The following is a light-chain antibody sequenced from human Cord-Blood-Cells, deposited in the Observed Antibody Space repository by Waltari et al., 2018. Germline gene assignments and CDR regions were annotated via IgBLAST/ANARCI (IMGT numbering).Light chain of an antibody. Sequence: QSVLTQPPSASGTPGQRVTISCSGSSPNLGSNYVYWYQQLPGTAPKLLIYRNNQRPSGVPDRFSGSKSGTSASLAISGLRSEDEADYYCAAWDDSLSGNYVFGTGTKVTVL. CDR3: AAWDDSLSGNYV. CDR1: SPNLGSNY. J-gene: IGLJ1*01. CDR2: RNN. V-gene: IGLV1-47*01.